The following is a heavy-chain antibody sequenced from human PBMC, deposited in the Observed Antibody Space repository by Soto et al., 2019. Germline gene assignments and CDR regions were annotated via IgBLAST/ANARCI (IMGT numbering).Heavy chain of an antibody. V-gene: IGHV4-34*01. J-gene: IGHJ6*02. D-gene: IGHD1-26*01. CDR2: INHSGST. CDR3: ARGLVGAEGHYYYYYGMDV. Sequence: PSETLSLTCAVYGGSFSGYYWSWIRQPPGKGLEWIGEINHSGSTNYNPSLKSRVTISVDTSKNQFSLKLSSVTAADTAVYYCARGLVGAEGHYYYYYGMDVWGRGTTVTVSS. CDR1: GGSFSGYY.